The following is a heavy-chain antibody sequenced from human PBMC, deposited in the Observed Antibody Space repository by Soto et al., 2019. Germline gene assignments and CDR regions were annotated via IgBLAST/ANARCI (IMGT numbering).Heavy chain of an antibody. D-gene: IGHD3-22*01. CDR1: GSTFDDYA. V-gene: IGHV3-9*01. CDR2: ISWNSGSI. J-gene: IGHJ4*02. Sequence: AGGSLRLSCAASGSTFDDYAMHWVRQAPGKGLEWVSGISWNSGSIGYADSVKGRFTISRDNAKNSLYLQMNSLRAEDTALYYCAKADYYDGSGSDYWGQGTLVTVSS. CDR3: AKADYYDGSGSDY.